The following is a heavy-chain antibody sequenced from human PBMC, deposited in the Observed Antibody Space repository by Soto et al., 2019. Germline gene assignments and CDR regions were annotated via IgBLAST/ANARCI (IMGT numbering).Heavy chain of an antibody. Sequence: ASVKVSCKASGYTFTSYGISWVRQAPGQGLEWMGWISAYNGNTNYAQKLQDRVTMTTDTSTSTAYMELRSLRSDDTAVYYCARSKGIAAAGTGVYYGMDVWGQGTTVTVSS. D-gene: IGHD6-13*01. CDR3: ARSKGIAAAGTGVYYGMDV. CDR2: ISAYNGNT. CDR1: GYTFTSYG. V-gene: IGHV1-18*01. J-gene: IGHJ6*02.